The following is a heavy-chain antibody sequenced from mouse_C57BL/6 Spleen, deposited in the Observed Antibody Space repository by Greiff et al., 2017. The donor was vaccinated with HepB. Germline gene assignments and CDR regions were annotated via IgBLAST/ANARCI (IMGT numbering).Heavy chain of an antibody. CDR1: GYTFTSYW. CDR2: IYPGNSDT. J-gene: IGHJ2*01. D-gene: IGHD2-4*01. Sequence: EVQLQQSGTVLARPGASVKMSCKTSGYTFTSYWMHWVKQRPGQGLEWIGAIYPGNSDTSYNQKFKGKAKLTAVTSASTAYMELSSLTNEDSAVYYCTRPIYYDYAFDYWGQGTTLTVSS. V-gene: IGHV1-5*01. CDR3: TRPIYYDYAFDY.